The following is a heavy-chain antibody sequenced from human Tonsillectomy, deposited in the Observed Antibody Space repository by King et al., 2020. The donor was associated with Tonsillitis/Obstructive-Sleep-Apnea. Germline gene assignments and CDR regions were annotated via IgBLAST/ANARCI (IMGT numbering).Heavy chain of an antibody. Sequence: LQLQESGPGLVKPSETLSLTCSVSVGSISSRDYYWGWIRQPPGKGLEWIASIYYNGDTYYNPSLESRVTISVDTSTNQFSLRLSTVTAADTSVYYCARHAHCSNSYSFMDGWGKGTTVTVSS. CDR2: IYYNGDT. CDR1: VGSISSRDYY. V-gene: IGHV4-39*01. D-gene: IGHD2-21*01. CDR3: ARHAHCSNSYSFMDG. J-gene: IGHJ6*03.